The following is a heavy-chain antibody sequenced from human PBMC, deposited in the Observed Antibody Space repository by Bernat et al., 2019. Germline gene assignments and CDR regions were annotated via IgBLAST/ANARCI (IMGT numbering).Heavy chain of an antibody. CDR1: GYTFTRYG. V-gene: IGHV1-18*01. Sequence: QVQLVQSGAEVKKPGASVKVSCKASGYTFTRYGITWVRQAPGQGLEWMGWISTYDGSTHYAQKVQGRVTMTTDTFTSTVYMELRSLISDDTAVYYCAREGNSNGPYVDYWGQGTLVTVSS. CDR2: ISTYDGST. J-gene: IGHJ4*02. CDR3: AREGNSNGPYVDY. D-gene: IGHD4-11*01.